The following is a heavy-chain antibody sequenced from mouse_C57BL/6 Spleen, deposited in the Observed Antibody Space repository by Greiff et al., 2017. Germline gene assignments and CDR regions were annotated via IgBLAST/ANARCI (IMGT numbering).Heavy chain of an antibody. V-gene: IGHV5-16*01. CDR1: GFTFSDYY. CDR3: ARRASSYYFDY. J-gene: IGHJ2*01. D-gene: IGHD1-3*01. Sequence: DVMLVESEGGLVQPGSSMKLSCTASGFTFSDYYMAWVRQVPEKGLEWVANINYDGSSTYYLDSLKSRFIISRENAKNILYLQMSSLKSEDTATYYCARRASSYYFDYWGQGTTLTVSS. CDR2: INYDGSST.